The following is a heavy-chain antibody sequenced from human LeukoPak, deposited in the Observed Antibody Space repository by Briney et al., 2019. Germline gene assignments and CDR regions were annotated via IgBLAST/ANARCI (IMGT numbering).Heavy chain of an antibody. J-gene: IGHJ4*02. D-gene: IGHD1-26*01. CDR2: IYYSGST. Sequence: SETLSLTCTVSGGSISSYYWSWIRQPPGKGLEWIGYIYYSGSTYYNPSLKSRVTISVDTSKNQFSLKLSSVTAADTAVYYCARDSVYSGSSLDYWGQGTLVTVSS. CDR3: ARDSVYSGSSLDY. CDR1: GGSISSYY. V-gene: IGHV4-59*12.